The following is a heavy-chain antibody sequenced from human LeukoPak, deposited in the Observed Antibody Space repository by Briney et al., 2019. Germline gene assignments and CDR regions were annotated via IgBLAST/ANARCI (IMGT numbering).Heavy chain of an antibody. CDR3: ARDRRLLWFGELFRDPDYYYYYGMDV. V-gene: IGHV4-4*07. CDR2: IYTSGST. Sequence: SETLSLTCSVSGGSISSYYWSWIRQPAGKGLEWIGRIYTSGSTNYNPSLKSRVTMSVDTSKDQISLNLSSVTAADTAVYYCARDRRLLWFGELFRDPDYYYYYGMDVWGQGTTVTVSS. J-gene: IGHJ6*02. D-gene: IGHD3-10*01. CDR1: GGSISSYY.